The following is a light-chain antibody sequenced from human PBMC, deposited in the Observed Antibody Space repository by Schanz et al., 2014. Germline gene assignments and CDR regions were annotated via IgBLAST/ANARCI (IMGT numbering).Light chain of an antibody. CDR3: QQRRS. V-gene: IGKV3D-20*02. Sequence: EIVLTQSPGTLSLSPGDWASLSCRASQSVSSSYLAWYQQKAGQAPRLLIYGASSRATGIPARFSGSGSGTDFTLTISSLEPEDFAVYYCQQRRSFGPGTKVDIK. CDR1: QSVSSSY. J-gene: IGKJ3*01. CDR2: GAS.